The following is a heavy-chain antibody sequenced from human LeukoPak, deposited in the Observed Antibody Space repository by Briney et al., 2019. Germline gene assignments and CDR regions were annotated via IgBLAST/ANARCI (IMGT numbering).Heavy chain of an antibody. D-gene: IGHD5-12*01. Sequence: GGSLRLSCAASGFTFSSYSINWVRQAPGKGLEWVSFISSTSNYINYADSVKGRFTISRDNAKNSLYLQMNSLGAEDTALYYCARDHPGYSGYVQDYWGQGALITVSS. CDR1: GFTFSSYS. CDR3: ARDHPGYSGYVQDY. V-gene: IGHV3-21*01. CDR2: ISSTSNYI. J-gene: IGHJ4*02.